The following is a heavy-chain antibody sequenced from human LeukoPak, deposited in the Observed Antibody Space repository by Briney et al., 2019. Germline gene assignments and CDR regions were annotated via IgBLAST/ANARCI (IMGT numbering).Heavy chain of an antibody. Sequence: SETLSLTCTVSGGSISSDYWSWIRQSPGKGLEWIGYICYSGTTSYNPSLKSRVTISLDTSKNQFSLKLSSVTAADTAVYYCARGANWASPDYWGQGTLVTASS. CDR2: ICYSGTT. CDR1: GGSISSDY. D-gene: IGHD1-1*01. J-gene: IGHJ4*02. CDR3: ARGANWASPDY. V-gene: IGHV4-59*01.